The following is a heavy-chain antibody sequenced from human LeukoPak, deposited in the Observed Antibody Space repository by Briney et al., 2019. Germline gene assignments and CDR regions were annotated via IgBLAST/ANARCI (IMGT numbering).Heavy chain of an antibody. V-gene: IGHV3-23*01. CDR3: ARVGTGSWYFDL. D-gene: IGHD3-10*01. J-gene: IGHJ2*01. Sequence: GGSPRLSCAASGFTFSSYAMSWVRQAPGKGLEWGSAISGSGGSTYYADSVKGRFTISRDNAKNTLYLQMNSLRAEDTAVYYCARVGTGSWYFDLWGRGTLVTFSS. CDR1: GFTFSSYA. CDR2: ISGSGGST.